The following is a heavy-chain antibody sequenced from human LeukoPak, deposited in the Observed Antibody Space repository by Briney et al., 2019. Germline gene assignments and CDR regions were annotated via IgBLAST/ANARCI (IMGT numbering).Heavy chain of an antibody. CDR2: ISAYNGNT. CDR3: ARDQATSYYDILTGKNLSDY. D-gene: IGHD3-9*01. Sequence: ASVKVSCKASGYTFTSYGISWVRQAPGQGLEWMGWISAYNGNTNYAQKLQGRVTMTTDTSTSTAYMELRSLRSDDTAVYYCARDQATSYYDILTGKNLSDYWGQGTLVTVSS. J-gene: IGHJ4*02. V-gene: IGHV1-18*01. CDR1: GYTFTSYG.